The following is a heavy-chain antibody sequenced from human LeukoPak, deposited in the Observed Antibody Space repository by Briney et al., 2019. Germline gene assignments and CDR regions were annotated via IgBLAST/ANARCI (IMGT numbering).Heavy chain of an antibody. D-gene: IGHD3-16*02. J-gene: IGHJ4*02. V-gene: IGHV3-23*01. Sequence: GGSLRLSCAASGFTFNIYVLAWVRQAPGKGLEWVSSISGSGETTYYADSVKGRFTISRDNSKNNLYLKMTNLRAEDTGVYLCAKARVLSSFDSWGQGTLVTVSS. CDR2: ISGSGETT. CDR3: AKARVLSSFDS. CDR1: GFTFNIYV.